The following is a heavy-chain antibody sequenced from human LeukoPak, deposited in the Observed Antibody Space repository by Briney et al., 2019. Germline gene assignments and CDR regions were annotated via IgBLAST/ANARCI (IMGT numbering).Heavy chain of an antibody. CDR1: GFTFGDYA. Sequence: GGSLRLSGTASGFTFGDYAMSWVRQAPGKGPEWVGFIRSKAYGGTTEYAASVKGRFTISRDDSKSIAYLQMNSLKTEDTAVYYCTRDTTDSSGYYFEYFQHWGQGTLVTVSS. J-gene: IGHJ1*01. V-gene: IGHV3-49*04. CDR2: IRSKAYGGTT. D-gene: IGHD3-22*01. CDR3: TRDTTDSSGYYFEYFQH.